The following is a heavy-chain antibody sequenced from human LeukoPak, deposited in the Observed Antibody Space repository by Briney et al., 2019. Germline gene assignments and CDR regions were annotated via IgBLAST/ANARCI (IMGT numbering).Heavy chain of an antibody. CDR1: GYSISTSYY. CDR3: ARAGYGDSDFDY. J-gene: IGHJ4*02. D-gene: IGHD4-17*01. V-gene: IGHV4-38-2*02. CDR2: IYHSGNT. Sequence: SETLSLTCTVSGYSISTSYYWGWIRQPPGKGMEWIGSIYHSGNTYYNPSLKSRVTISVDTSKNQFSLKLNSVTAADTAVYYCARAGYGDSDFDYWGQGTLVTVSS.